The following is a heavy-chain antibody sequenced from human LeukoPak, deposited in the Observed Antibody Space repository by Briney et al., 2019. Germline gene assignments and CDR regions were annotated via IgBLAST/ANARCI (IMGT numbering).Heavy chain of an antibody. V-gene: IGHV4-30-2*01. CDR3: ARDRSEVVPFATQIDS. D-gene: IGHD2-2*01. CDR2: FYRSGST. CDR1: GGSISSGGNY. J-gene: IGHJ4*02. Sequence: PSETLSLTCTVSGGSISSGGNYWSWIRQAPGKGLEWIGCFYRSGSTYYNSSLKSRVTISADRSKNQFSLKLRSVTAAATAVYYCARDRSEVVPFATQIDSWGQGTLVTVSS.